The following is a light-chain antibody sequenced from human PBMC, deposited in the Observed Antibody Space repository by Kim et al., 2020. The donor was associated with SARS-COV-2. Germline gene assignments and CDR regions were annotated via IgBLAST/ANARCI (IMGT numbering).Light chain of an antibody. J-gene: IGKJ1*01. CDR3: QQYGSSVET. Sequence: TGDRTTLSRRPRQSVTTRNKLAWYQKKPGQAPRLLIYGASSRATGIPDRFSGSGSGTDFTLTISRLEPEDFAVYYCQQYGSSVETFGQGTKVDIK. CDR1: QSVTTRN. V-gene: IGKV3-20*01. CDR2: GAS.